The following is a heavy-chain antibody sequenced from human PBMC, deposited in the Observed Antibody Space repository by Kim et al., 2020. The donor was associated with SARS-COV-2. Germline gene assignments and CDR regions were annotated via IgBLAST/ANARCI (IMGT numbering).Heavy chain of an antibody. V-gene: IGHV1-2*04. CDR2: INPNSGGT. D-gene: IGHD3-10*01. J-gene: IGHJ6*02. CDR3: ARGTYYYGSEKKLDV. CDR1: GYTFTGYY. Sequence: ASVKVSCKASGYTFTGYYMHWVRQAPGQGLEWMGWINPNSGGTNYAQKFQGWVTMTRDTSISTAYMELSRLRSDDTAVYYCARGTYYYGSEKKLDVWGQGTTVTVSS.